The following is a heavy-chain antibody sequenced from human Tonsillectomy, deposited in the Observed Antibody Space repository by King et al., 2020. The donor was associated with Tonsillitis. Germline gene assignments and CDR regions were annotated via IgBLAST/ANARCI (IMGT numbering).Heavy chain of an antibody. CDR1: GFTFSSYA. D-gene: IGHD3-3*01. V-gene: IGHV3-23*04. CDR2: ISGSGGST. J-gene: IGHJ6*02. Sequence: VQLVESGGGLVQPGGSLRLSCAASGFTFSSYAMSWVRQAPGKGLEWVSSISGSGGSTFYADSVKGRFIISRDNSKNTLYLQMNSRRAGATAVYYCAKLQGGGYYSYYYYGMDVWGQGTTVTVSS. CDR3: AKLQGGGYYSYYYYGMDV.